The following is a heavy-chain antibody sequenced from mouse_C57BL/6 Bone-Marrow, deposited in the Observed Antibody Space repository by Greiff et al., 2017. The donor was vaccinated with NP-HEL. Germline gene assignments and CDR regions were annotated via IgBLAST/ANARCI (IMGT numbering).Heavy chain of an antibody. J-gene: IGHJ4*01. CDR3: AKKGYYYGSSVHYYAMDY. Sequence: VQLQQSGPGLVQPSQSLSITCTVSGFSLTSYGVHWVRQPPGKGLEWLGVIWSGGSTDYNAAFISRLSISKDNSKSQVFFKMNRLQADDTAIYYCAKKGYYYGSSVHYYAMDYWGQGTSVTVAS. V-gene: IGHV2-4*01. CDR1: GFSLTSYG. D-gene: IGHD1-1*01. CDR2: IWSGGST.